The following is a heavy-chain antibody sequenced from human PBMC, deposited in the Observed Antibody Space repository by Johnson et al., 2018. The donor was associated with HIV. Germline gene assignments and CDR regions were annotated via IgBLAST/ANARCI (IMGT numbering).Heavy chain of an antibody. D-gene: IGHD6-13*01. Sequence: QVQLVESGGGVVQPGRSLRVSCAASGFTFSSYGMHWVRQAPGKGLEWVAVTSNDGSNKYYADSVKGRFPIYRDNFKNTLYLQMNSLRAEDTAVYYCARELGYSSSNDAFDIWGQGTMVTVSS. CDR2: TSNDGSNK. V-gene: IGHV3-30*03. J-gene: IGHJ3*02. CDR1: GFTFSSYG. CDR3: ARELGYSSSNDAFDI.